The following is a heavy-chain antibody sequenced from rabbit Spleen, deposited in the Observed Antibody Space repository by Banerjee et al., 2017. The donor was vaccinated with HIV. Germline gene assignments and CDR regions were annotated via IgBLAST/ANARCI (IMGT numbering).Heavy chain of an antibody. CDR1: GVSFSGSDY. CDR2: IDAGSSSFT. Sequence: QSLEESGGDLVKPGASLTLTCIASGVSFSGSDYMCWVRQAPGKGLEWIACIDAGSSSFTYFATWAKGRFTISKPSSTTVTLQMTRLTAADTATYFCARDTSSSFSSYGMDLWGPGTLVTVS. J-gene: IGHJ6*01. D-gene: IGHD1-1*01. CDR3: ARDTSSSFSSYGMDL. V-gene: IGHV1S40*01.